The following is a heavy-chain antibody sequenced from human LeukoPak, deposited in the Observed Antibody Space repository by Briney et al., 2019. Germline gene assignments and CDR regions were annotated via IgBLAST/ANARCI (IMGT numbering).Heavy chain of an antibody. D-gene: IGHD1-26*01. V-gene: IGHV4-34*01. CDR1: GGSFSGYY. Sequence: SETLSLTCAVYGGSFSGYYWSWLRQPPGKGLEWIGEINHSGSTNYNPSLKSRVTISVDTSKNQFSLKLSSVTAADTAVYYCARGKEGVRRGSFNNYFDYWGQGTLVTASS. CDR2: INHSGST. CDR3: ARGKEGVRRGSFNNYFDY. J-gene: IGHJ4*02.